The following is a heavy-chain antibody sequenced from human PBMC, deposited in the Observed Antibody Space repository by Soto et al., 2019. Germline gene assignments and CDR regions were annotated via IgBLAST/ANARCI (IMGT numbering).Heavy chain of an antibody. CDR3: ARHLSDYDILTGYYPPDY. D-gene: IGHD3-9*01. Sequence: PGESLKISCKGSGYSFTSYWIGWVRQMPGKGLEWMGIIYPGDSDTRYSPSFQGQVTISADKSISTAYLQWSSLKASDTAMYYCARHLSDYDILTGYYPPDYWGQGTLVTVSS. J-gene: IGHJ4*02. CDR1: GYSFTSYW. V-gene: IGHV5-51*01. CDR2: IYPGDSDT.